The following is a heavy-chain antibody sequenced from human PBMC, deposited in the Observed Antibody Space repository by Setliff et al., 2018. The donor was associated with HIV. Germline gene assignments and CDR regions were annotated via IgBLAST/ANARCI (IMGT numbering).Heavy chain of an antibody. J-gene: IGHJ4*02. V-gene: IGHV3-53*01. CDR3: TREDRQIVGATDY. D-gene: IGHD1-26*01. CDR1: GDSISSGPYY. Sequence: PSETLSLTCSVSGDSISSGPYYWAWIRQPPGKGLEWVSVIYSGGSTYYADSVKGRSTISRDNSKNTLYLQMNSLRAEDTAVYYCTREDRQIVGATDYWGQGTLVTVSS. CDR2: IYSGGST.